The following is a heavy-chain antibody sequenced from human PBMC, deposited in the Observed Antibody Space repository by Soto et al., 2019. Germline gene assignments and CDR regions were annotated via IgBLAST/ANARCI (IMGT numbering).Heavy chain of an antibody. Sequence: SETLSLTCAVYGGSFSGYYWSWIRQPPGKGLEWIGEINHSGSTNYNPSLKSRVTISVDTSKNQFSLKLSSVTAADTAVYYRARMVCSGTSCYPYRLYYYYYMDVWGKGTTVT. J-gene: IGHJ6*03. V-gene: IGHV4-34*01. D-gene: IGHD2-2*01. CDR1: GGSFSGYY. CDR3: ARMVCSGTSCYPYRLYYYYYMDV. CDR2: INHSGST.